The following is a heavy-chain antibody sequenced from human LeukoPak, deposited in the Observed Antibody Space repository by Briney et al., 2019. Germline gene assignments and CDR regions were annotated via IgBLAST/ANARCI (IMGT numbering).Heavy chain of an antibody. CDR1: GFTFSSYW. J-gene: IGHJ4*02. CDR2: IKEDGSDK. Sequence: GGSLRLSCAASGFTFSSYWMYWVRQAPGKGLEWVANIKEDGSDKHYLDSVKGRFTISRDNAKNSLYLQMNSLKTEDTAVYYCTRLSGDNWNYGGNFDSWGQGTLVTVSS. V-gene: IGHV3-7*03. CDR3: TRLSGDNWNYGGNFDS. D-gene: IGHD1-7*01.